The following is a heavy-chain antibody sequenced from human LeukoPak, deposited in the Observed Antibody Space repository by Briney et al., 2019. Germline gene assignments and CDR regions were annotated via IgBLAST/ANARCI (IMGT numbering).Heavy chain of an antibody. CDR1: GYSISSGYY. J-gene: IGHJ4*02. D-gene: IGHD4-17*01. CDR3: ARGSWGTVTTFYFDY. Sequence: PSETLSLTCTVSGYSISSGYYWGWIRQPPGKGLEWIGSIYHSGSTYYNPSLKSRVTISVDTSKNQFSLKLSSVTAADTAAYYCARGSWGTVTTFYFDYWGQGTLVTVSS. V-gene: IGHV4-38-2*02. CDR2: IYHSGST.